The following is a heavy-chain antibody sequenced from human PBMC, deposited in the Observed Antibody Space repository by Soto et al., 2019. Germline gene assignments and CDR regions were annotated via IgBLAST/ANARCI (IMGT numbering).Heavy chain of an antibody. D-gene: IGHD6-6*01. CDR2: TYYRSKWYS. CDR1: GPSVYSNSDA. J-gene: IGHJ5*02. V-gene: IGHV6-1*01. Sequence: SQTLSRTGAISGPSVYSNSDACTFIRRSPSRALEWLGRTYYRSKWYSDYAVCLRGRISIKADRSKNQFSLQLKSVTPEDTAVYYCSRGGVRIGARPENWFDRWGQGTMVTGSS. CDR3: SRGGVRIGARPENWFDR.